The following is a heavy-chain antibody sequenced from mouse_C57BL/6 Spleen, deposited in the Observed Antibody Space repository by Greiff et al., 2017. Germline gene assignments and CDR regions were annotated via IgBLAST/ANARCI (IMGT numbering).Heavy chain of an antibody. CDR1: GYTFPSYW. CDR2: IDPNSGGT. CDR3: ARWLLSYWYFDV. V-gene: IGHV1-72*01. D-gene: IGHD2-3*01. Sequence: QVQLQQPGAELVKPGASVTLSCKASGYTFPSYWMHWVKPRPGRGLEWIGRIDPNSGGTKYSEQFKSKATLTVDKPSSPAYMQLSSLTSEDSAVYYCARWLLSYWYFDVWGTGTTVTVAS. J-gene: IGHJ1*03.